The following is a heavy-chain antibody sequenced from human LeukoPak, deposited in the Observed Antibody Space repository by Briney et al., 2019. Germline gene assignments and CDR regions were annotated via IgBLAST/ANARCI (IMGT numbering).Heavy chain of an antibody. J-gene: IGHJ6*02. V-gene: IGHV3-30*14. CDR3: ARIAGMALDV. CDR1: GFTFSSYA. D-gene: IGHD6-13*01. CDR2: ISYDGSNK. Sequence: GGSLRLSCAASGFTFSSYAMHWVRQAPGKGLEWVAVISYDGSNKYYADSVKGRFTISRDNSKNTLYLQMNSLRAEDTAVYYCARIAGMALDVWGQGTTVTVSS.